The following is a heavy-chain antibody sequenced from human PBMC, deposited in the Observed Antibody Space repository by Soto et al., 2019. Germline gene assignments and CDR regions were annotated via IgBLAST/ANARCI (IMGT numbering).Heavy chain of an antibody. CDR3: ARLGGYDYIWGSYRYTLRFDY. CDR2: IYYSGST. CDR1: GGSISSSSYY. D-gene: IGHD3-16*02. V-gene: IGHV4-39*01. J-gene: IGHJ4*02. Sequence: QLQLQESGPGLVKPSETLSLTCTVSGGSISSSSYYWGWIRQPPGKGLEWIGSIYYSGSTYYNPSLKSRVTISVDTSKNQFSLNLSSVTAADTAVYYCARLGGYDYIWGSYRYTLRFDYWGQGTLVTVSS.